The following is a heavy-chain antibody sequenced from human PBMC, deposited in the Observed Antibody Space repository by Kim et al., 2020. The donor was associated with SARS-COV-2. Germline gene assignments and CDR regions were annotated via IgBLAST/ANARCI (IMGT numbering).Heavy chain of an antibody. Sequence: YAQKFQGRVTITADESTSTAYMELSSLRSEDTAVYYCARALDYSKIGFDPWGQGTLVTVSS. CDR3: ARALDYSKIGFDP. D-gene: IGHD4-4*01. V-gene: IGHV1-69*01. J-gene: IGHJ5*02.